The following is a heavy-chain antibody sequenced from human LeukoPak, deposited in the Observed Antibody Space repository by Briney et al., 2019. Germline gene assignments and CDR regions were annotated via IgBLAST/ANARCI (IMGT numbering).Heavy chain of an antibody. J-gene: IGHJ6*03. CDR2: INPNSGGT. CDR1: GYTFTGYY. V-gene: IGHV1-2*02. D-gene: IGHD4-17*01. Sequence: ASVKVSCKASGYTFTGYYMHWVRQAPGQGLEWMGWINPNSGGTNYAQKFQGRVTMTRDTSISTAYMELSRLRSDDTAVYYCARMGYDLRIVTTVTSYYYYYYMDVWGKGTTVTVSS. CDR3: ARMGYDLRIVTTVTSYYYYYYMDV.